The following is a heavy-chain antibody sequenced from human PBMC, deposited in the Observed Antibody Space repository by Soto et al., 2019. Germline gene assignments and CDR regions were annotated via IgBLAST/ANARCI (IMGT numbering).Heavy chain of an antibody. J-gene: IGHJ4*02. CDR2: ISSSSSTI. V-gene: IGHV3-48*01. Sequence: PGGSLRLSCAASGFTFSSYSMNWVRQAPGKGLEWVSYISSSSSTIYYADSVKGRFTISRDNAKNSLYLQMNSLRAEDTAVYYCARDSGYSYGPLDDWGQGTLVTVSS. CDR1: GFTFSSYS. CDR3: ARDSGYSYGPLDD. D-gene: IGHD5-18*01.